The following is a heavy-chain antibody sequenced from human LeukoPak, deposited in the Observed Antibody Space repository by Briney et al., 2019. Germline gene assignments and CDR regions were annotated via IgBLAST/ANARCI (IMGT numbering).Heavy chain of an antibody. J-gene: IGHJ4*02. Sequence: SETLSLTCSVSGGSISSYYWSWIRQPPGKGLEWIGYIYYSGNTNYNPSLKSRVTISVDTSKNQFSLKLSSVTAADTAVYYCARGVAGFDYWGQGTLVTVSS. CDR2: IYYSGNT. D-gene: IGHD6-19*01. CDR3: ARGVAGFDY. V-gene: IGHV4-59*01. CDR1: GGSISSYY.